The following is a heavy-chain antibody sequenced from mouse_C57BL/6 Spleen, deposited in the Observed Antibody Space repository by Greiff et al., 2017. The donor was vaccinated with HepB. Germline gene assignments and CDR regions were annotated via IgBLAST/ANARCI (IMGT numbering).Heavy chain of an antibody. CDR3: TVALISYYFDY. D-gene: IGHD1-3*01. CDR1: GYTFTDYE. Sequence: QVQLKQSGAELVRPGASVTLSCKASGYTFTDYEMHWVKQTPVHGLEWIGAIDPETGGTAYNQKFKGKAILTADKSSSTAYMELRSLTSEDSAVYYCTVALISYYFDYWGQGTTLTVSS. CDR2: IDPETGGT. J-gene: IGHJ2*01. V-gene: IGHV1-15*01.